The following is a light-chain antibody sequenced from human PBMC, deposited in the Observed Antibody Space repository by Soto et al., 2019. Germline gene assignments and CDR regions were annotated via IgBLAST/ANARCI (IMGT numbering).Light chain of an antibody. V-gene: IGKV1-33*01. CDR2: GAS. Sequence: DIQMTQSPSSLSATVGARISITCQASQDIRTSLSWFQQKPGRAPKLLIYGASNLETGVPSRFRGSGSGTDFTFTISSLQPEDIAKYYCQQYDNLPPFSFGPGTKVDIK. CDR3: QQYDNLPPFS. CDR1: QDIRTS. J-gene: IGKJ3*01.